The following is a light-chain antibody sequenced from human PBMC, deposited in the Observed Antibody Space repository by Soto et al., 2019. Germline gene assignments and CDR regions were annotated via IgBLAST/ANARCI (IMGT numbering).Light chain of an antibody. J-gene: IGLJ1*01. CDR1: SSDVAGYNR. CDR2: EVN. Sequence: QSVLTQPASVSESPGQSITISCTGSSSDVAGYNRVSWYQQHPGKAPKLVIYEVNNRPSGVSNRFSGSKSGNTASLTISGLQAEDEADYYCCSFTTTSTDVFGSGTKLTVL. V-gene: IGLV2-14*01. CDR3: CSFTTTSTDV.